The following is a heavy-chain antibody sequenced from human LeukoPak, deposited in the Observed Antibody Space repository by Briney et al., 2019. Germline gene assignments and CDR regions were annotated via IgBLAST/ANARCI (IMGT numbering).Heavy chain of an antibody. CDR3: ARGGDYVWFDP. Sequence: PGGSLRLSCAASGFTFSSYSMNWVRQVPGKGLQWVSCIGSSSSYIYYADSVEGRFTISRDNAKNSLYLQMNSLRAEDTAVYYCARGGDYVWFDPWGQGTLVTVSS. V-gene: IGHV3-21*01. CDR1: GFTFSSYS. CDR2: IGSSSSYI. J-gene: IGHJ5*02. D-gene: IGHD4-17*01.